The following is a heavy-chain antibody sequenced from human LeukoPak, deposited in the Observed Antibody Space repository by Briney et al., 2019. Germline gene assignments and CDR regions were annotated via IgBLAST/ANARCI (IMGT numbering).Heavy chain of an antibody. Sequence: GGTVRLSCAASGLTVSSNYMSCVRQAPGKGLEWVSVIYSGGSTYYSDSVKGRFTISRDNPKNTLYLQMNRPRAEDTAVYYCAGGGDISGLDDWGQGTLVTVSS. CDR2: IYSGGST. CDR3: AGGGDISGLDD. CDR1: GLTVSSNY. V-gene: IGHV3-66*01. J-gene: IGHJ1*01. D-gene: IGHD3-22*01.